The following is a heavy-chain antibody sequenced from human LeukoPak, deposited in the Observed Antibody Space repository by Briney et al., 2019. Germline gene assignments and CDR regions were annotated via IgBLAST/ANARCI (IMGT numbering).Heavy chain of an antibody. Sequence: GGSLRLSCAASGFTFSSYAMSWVRQAPGKGLEWVSGNSGSGGSTYYADSVKGRFTISRDNSKNTLYLQMNSLRAEDTAVYYCAKKLGYYDTSGPEDYFDYWGQGTLVTVSS. CDR3: AKKLGYYDTSGPEDYFDY. CDR2: NSGSGGST. CDR1: GFTFSSYA. J-gene: IGHJ4*02. V-gene: IGHV3-23*01. D-gene: IGHD3-22*01.